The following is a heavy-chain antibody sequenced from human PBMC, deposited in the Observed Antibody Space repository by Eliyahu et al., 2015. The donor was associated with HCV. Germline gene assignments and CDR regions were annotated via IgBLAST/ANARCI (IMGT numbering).Heavy chain of an antibody. V-gene: IGHV3-21*01. D-gene: IGHD1-7*01. CDR1: GFTFSSYS. CDR3: ARVRWNYPAYFDY. CDR2: ISSSSSYI. Sequence: EVQLVESGGGLVKPGGSLRLSCAASGFTFSSYSMNWVRQAPGKGLEGVSSISSSSSYIYYADSVKGRFTISRDNAKNSLYLQMNSLRAEDTAVYYCARVRWNYPAYFDYWGQGTLVTVSS. J-gene: IGHJ4*02.